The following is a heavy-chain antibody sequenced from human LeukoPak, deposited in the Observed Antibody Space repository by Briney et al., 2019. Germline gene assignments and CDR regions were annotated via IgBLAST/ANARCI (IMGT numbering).Heavy chain of an antibody. CDR2: TSGSGGST. V-gene: IGHV3-23*01. D-gene: IGHD2-15*01. CDR1: GFTFSSYA. CDR3: AKSPRYCSGGSCYSDY. Sequence: PGGSLRLSCAASGFTFSSYAMSWVRQAPGKGLEWVSATSGSGGSTYYADSVKGRFTISRDNSKNTLYLQMNSLRAEDTAVYYCAKSPRYCSGGSCYSDYWGQGTLVTVSS. J-gene: IGHJ4*02.